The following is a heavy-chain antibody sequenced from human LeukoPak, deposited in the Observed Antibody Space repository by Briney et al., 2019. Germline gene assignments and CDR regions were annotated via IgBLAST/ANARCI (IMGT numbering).Heavy chain of an antibody. D-gene: IGHD5-24*01. V-gene: IGHV3-9*01. CDR1: GFTFSSYG. Sequence: GGSLRLSCAASGFTFSSYGMHWVRQAPGKGLEWVSGISWNSGSIGYADSVKGRFTIPRDNAKNSLYLQMNSLRAEDTALYYCAKDMGWLQLSDAFDIWGQGTMVTVSS. J-gene: IGHJ3*02. CDR3: AKDMGWLQLSDAFDI. CDR2: ISWNSGSI.